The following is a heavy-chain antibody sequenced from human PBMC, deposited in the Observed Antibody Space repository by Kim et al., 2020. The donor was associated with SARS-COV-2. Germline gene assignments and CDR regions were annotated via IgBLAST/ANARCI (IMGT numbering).Heavy chain of an antibody. Sequence: SETLSLTCTVSGGSISSSSYYWGWIRQPPGKGLEWIGSIYYSGSTYYNPSLKSRVTISVDTSKNQFSLKLSSVTAADTAVYYCASSRSSSWYVAYYGMDVWGQGTTVTVSS. D-gene: IGHD6-13*01. CDR1: GGSISSSSYY. CDR2: IYYSGST. V-gene: IGHV4-39*07. CDR3: ASSRSSSWYVAYYGMDV. J-gene: IGHJ6*02.